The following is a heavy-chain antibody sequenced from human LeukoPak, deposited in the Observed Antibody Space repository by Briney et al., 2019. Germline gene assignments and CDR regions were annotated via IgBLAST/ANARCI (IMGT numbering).Heavy chain of an antibody. CDR2: INHSGST. V-gene: IGHV4-34*01. CDR3: ARVGYYYYSYMDV. J-gene: IGHJ6*03. Sequence: PSETLSLTCAVYGGSFSGYYWSWIRQPPGKGLEWIGEINHSGSTNYNPSLKSRVTISVDTSKNQFSLKLSSVTAADTAVYYCARVGYYYYSYMDVWGKGTTVTVSS. CDR1: GGSFSGYY.